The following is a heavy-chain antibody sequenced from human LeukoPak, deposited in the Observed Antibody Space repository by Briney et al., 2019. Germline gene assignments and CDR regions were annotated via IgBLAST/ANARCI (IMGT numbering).Heavy chain of an antibody. CDR2: IEYSGST. V-gene: IGHV4-39*01. D-gene: IGHD3-3*02. J-gene: IGHJ3*02. Sequence: SELLSFTCTVSGGSISTSSYYGGWIRQPPVRCVEGIGSIEYSGSTYYNSSLKGRVTISVDTSKNQPSLQLSSVTAADTAIYYCARGPRLANAFDIWGQGTMVTFSS. CDR1: GGSISTSSYY. CDR3: ARGPRLANAFDI.